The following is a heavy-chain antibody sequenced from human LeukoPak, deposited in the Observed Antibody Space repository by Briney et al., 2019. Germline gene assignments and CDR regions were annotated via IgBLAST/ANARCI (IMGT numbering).Heavy chain of an antibody. CDR2: FTGRTYGGTT. CDR3: TRWTTVTTFEY. D-gene: IGHD4-17*01. V-gene: IGHV3-49*03. CDR1: GFTFGDYA. J-gene: IGHJ4*02. Sequence: GGSLRLSCTASGFTFGDYAMSWIRQAPGKGLEWVGSFTGRTYGGTTEYAASVRGRFTISIDDSKSIAYLQMNSLTTEDTAAYYCTRWTTVTTFEYWGQGTQVAVSS.